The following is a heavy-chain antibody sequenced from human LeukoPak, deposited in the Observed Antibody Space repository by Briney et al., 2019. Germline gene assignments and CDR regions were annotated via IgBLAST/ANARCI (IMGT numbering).Heavy chain of an antibody. CDR1: GGTFSSYA. D-gene: IGHD6-13*01. CDR2: IIPIFGTA. V-gene: IGHV1-69*13. Sequence: GASVKVSCKASGGTFSSYAISWVRQAPGQGLEWMGGIIPIFGTANYAQKFQGRVTITADESTSTAYMELSSLRSEDTAVYYCASPGGSSSWYDWFDPWGQGTLVTVSS. J-gene: IGHJ5*02. CDR3: ASPGGSSSWYDWFDP.